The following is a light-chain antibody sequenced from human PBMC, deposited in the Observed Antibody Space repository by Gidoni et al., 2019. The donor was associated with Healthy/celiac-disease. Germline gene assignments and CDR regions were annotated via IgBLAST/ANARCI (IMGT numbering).Light chain of an antibody. CDR2: AAS. CDR1: QSISSY. J-gene: IGKJ1*01. V-gene: IGKV1-39*01. CDR3: QQSYITPWT. Sequence: DIHMTHSPSSLSSSVGDRVTITCRTSQSISSYLNWYQQKPGKAPKLLLYAASSLQRGVPSRFSGSGSETDFTLTISSLQTEYFATYCCQQSYITPWTFGQGTKVEIK.